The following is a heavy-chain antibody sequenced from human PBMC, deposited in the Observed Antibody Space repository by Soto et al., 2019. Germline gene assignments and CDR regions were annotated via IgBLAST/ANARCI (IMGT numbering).Heavy chain of an antibody. CDR1: GYTFTSYG. D-gene: IGHD3-3*01. V-gene: IGHV1-18*01. CDR3: ARGLERFLEWLPYYYYYYMDV. Sequence: QVQLVQSGAEVKKPGASVKVSCKASGYTFTSYGISWVRQAPGQGLEWMGWISAYNGNTNYAQKLQGRVTMTTDTSTSTAYMELRSLRSDDTAVYYCARGLERFLEWLPYYYYYYMDVWGKGTTVTVSS. CDR2: ISAYNGNT. J-gene: IGHJ6*03.